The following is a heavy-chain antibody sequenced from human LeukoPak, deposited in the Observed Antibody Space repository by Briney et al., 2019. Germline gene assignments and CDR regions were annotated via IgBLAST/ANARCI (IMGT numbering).Heavy chain of an antibody. CDR3: ARRVGSDGYDILTGYYRWYFDL. J-gene: IGHJ2*01. D-gene: IGHD3-9*01. CDR1: GFTLSDYY. Sequence: KPGGSLRLSCAASGFTLSDYYMTWIRQPPGKGLEWIGYIYYSGSTNYNPSLKSRVTISVDTSKNQFSLKLSSVTAADTAVYYCARRVGSDGYDILTGYYRWYFDLWGRGTLVTVSS. V-gene: IGHV4-59*08. CDR2: IYYSGST.